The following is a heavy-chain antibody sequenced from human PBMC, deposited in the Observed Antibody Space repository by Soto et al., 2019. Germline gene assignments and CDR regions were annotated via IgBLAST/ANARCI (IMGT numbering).Heavy chain of an antibody. V-gene: IGHV3-15*01. CDR2: IKSKIDGGTT. J-gene: IGHJ4*02. Sequence: SWVRQSPGKGLERVGRIKSKIDGGTTDYAAPVKGRFTISRDDTISTLYLQMNTLYTEDTALYYCTTYNTGWDPPIDYWGQGTLVTVSS. CDR3: TTYNTGWDPPIDY. D-gene: IGHD6-19*01.